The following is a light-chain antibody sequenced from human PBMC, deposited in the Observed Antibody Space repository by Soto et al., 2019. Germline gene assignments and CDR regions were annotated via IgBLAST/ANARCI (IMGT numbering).Light chain of an antibody. Sequence: DIVMTQSPLSLPVTPGEPASISCRSSQSLLYSDGYNYLDWYLQKPGQSPQLLIYLGSNRASGVPDRFSGSGSGTDFTLKISRVEADDVGVYYCMQALQTPRTFGQGTKVEIK. CDR1: QSLLYSDGYNY. CDR3: MQALQTPRT. J-gene: IGKJ1*01. CDR2: LGS. V-gene: IGKV2-28*01.